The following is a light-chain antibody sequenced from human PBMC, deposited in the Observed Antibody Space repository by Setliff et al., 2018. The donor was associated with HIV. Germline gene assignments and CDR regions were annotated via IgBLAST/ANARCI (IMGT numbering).Light chain of an antibody. J-gene: IGLJ1*01. CDR1: TSDVGGYNY. V-gene: IGLV2-14*01. Sequence: ALTQPASVSGSPGQSITISCTATTSDVGGYNYVSWYQHHPGKAPKLMIYEVSNRPSGVSNRFSGSKSGNTASLTISGLQAEDEADYFCSSYTSSSTYVFGAGTKVTVL. CDR3: SSYTSSSTYV. CDR2: EVS.